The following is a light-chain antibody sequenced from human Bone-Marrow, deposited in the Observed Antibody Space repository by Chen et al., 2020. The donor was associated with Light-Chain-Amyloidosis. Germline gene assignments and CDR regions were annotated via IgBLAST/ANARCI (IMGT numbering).Light chain of an antibody. Sequence: SYVLTQPSSVSVAPGQTATIACGGNNIGSTSVHWYQQTPGQAPLLVVYDDSDRPSGIPERWAGSNSGNTARLTISRVEAGDEADYSCQVWDRSSDRPVFGGGTKLTVL. CDR2: DDS. CDR1: NIGSTS. V-gene: IGLV3-21*02. CDR3: QVWDRSSDRPV. J-gene: IGLJ3*02.